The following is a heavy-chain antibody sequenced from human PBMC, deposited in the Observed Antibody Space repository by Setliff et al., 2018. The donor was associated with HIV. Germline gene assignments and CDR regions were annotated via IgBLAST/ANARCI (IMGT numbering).Heavy chain of an antibody. J-gene: IGHJ6*02. CDR2: IYYSGST. Sequence: SETLSLTCTVSGGSISSYYWSWIRQPPGKGLEWIGYIYYSGSTNYNPSLKSRVTISVDTSKNQFSLKLSSVIAADTAVYYCARIFGDQGYYYGMGVWGQGTTVTVSS. V-gene: IGHV4-59*01. CDR1: GGSISSYY. CDR3: ARIFGDQGYYYGMGV. D-gene: IGHD3-3*01.